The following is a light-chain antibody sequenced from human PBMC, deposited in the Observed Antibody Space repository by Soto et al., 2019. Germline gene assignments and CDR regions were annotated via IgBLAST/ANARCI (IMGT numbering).Light chain of an antibody. V-gene: IGKV1-12*01. Sequence: DLPMTQSPSSVSASVGDRVSITCRASQGISSWLAWYQQKPGRAPKLLIYTGSSLQSGVPSRFSGTGSGTDFTLTTSSLQPEDVATYYCQQANSFPLTFGGGTKVEIK. CDR3: QQANSFPLT. J-gene: IGKJ4*01. CDR2: TGS. CDR1: QGISSW.